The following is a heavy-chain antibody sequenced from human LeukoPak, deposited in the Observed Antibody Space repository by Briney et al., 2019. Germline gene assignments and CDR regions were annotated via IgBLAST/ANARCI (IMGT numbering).Heavy chain of an antibody. CDR1: GFTFSSYA. CDR3: AKVDGRLRFLEWLFEYYFDY. V-gene: IGHV3-23*01. J-gene: IGHJ4*02. Sequence: PGGSLRLSCAASGFTFSSYAMSWVRQAPGKGLEWVSAISGSGGSTYYADSVKGRFTISRDNSKNTLYLQMNSLRAEDTAVYYCAKVDGRLRFLEWLFEYYFDYWGQGTLVTVSS. D-gene: IGHD3-3*01. CDR2: ISGSGGST.